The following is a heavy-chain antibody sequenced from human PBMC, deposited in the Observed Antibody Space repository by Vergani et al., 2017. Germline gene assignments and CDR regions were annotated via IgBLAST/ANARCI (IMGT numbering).Heavy chain of an antibody. V-gene: IGHV3-7*03. D-gene: IGHD1-26*01. CDR1: GFTFSSYW. J-gene: IGHJ3*02. CDR2: IKQDGSEK. Sequence: EVQLVESGGGLVQPGGSLRLSCAASGFTFSSYWMSWVRQAPGKGLEWVANIKQDGSEKYYVDSVKGRFTISRDNAKNSLYLQMNSLRAEDTAVYYCARVAALPDGWERHDAFDRGGQGRMVTVS. CDR3: ARVAALPDGWERHDAFDR.